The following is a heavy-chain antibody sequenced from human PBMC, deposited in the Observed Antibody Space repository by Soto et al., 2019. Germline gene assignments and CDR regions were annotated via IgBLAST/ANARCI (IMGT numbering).Heavy chain of an antibody. Sequence: QVQLVQSGAEAKKPGASVKVSCKASGYTFTSYDINWVRQATGQGLEWMGWMNPNSGNTGYAQKFQGRVTMTRNTSISTAYMELSSLRSEDTAVYYCATTLWDTDYYYYGMDVWGQGTTVTVSS. D-gene: IGHD1-26*01. CDR2: MNPNSGNT. V-gene: IGHV1-8*01. J-gene: IGHJ6*02. CDR1: GYTFTSYD. CDR3: ATTLWDTDYYYYGMDV.